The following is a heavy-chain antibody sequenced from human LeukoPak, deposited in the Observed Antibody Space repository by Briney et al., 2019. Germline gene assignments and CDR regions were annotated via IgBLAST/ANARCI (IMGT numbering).Heavy chain of an antibody. CDR2: ISGSGTGT. Sequence: GGSLRLSCTASGFTFSSYAMSWVRQAPGKGLEWVSAISGSGTGTFYADSVKGRFTVSRDNFKDTLYPQLNSLRAEDTAVYWCAKAPYDYIWRSYRQDYRHHYYYAMDVWGHGTTVTVSS. D-gene: IGHD3-16*02. V-gene: IGHV3-23*01. CDR1: GFTFSSYA. CDR3: AKAPYDYIWRSYRQDYRHHYYYAMDV. J-gene: IGHJ6*02.